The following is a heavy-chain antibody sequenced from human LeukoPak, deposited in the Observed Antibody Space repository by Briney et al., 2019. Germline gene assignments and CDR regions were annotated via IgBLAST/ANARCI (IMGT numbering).Heavy chain of an antibody. Sequence: GGSLRLSCAASGFTLSDYYMSWIRQAPGKGLEWVSYISSSSSYTNYADSVKGRFTISRDNAKNSLYLQMNSLRAEDTAVYYCARAPGREDAFDIWGQGTMVTVSS. V-gene: IGHV3-11*06. J-gene: IGHJ3*02. CDR2: ISSSSSYT. CDR3: ARAPGREDAFDI. CDR1: GFTLSDYY.